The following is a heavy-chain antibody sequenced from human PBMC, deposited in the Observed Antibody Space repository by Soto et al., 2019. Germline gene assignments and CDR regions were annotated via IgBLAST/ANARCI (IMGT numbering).Heavy chain of an antibody. Sequence: EGQLLQSGGAWVQPGGSLRLSCAGSGRTLRSYAMTWIRQTPEKGLEWVSTISGRSAVPSYADFVNVRFTVSRNNSNNNESLQINSLMPDDTAIYYCAKGGPFTGGFDPWGQGTLVTVSA. V-gene: IGHV3-23*01. D-gene: IGHD3-16*01. CDR3: AKGGPFTGGFDP. CDR1: GRTLRSYA. CDR2: ISGRSAVP. J-gene: IGHJ5*02.